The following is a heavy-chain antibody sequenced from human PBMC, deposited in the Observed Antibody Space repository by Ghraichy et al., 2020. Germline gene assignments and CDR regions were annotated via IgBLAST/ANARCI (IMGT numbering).Heavy chain of an antibody. Sequence: GGSLRLSCAASGFTFSGYWMPWVRQAPGKGLEWVANIKEDGSEKYYVDSVKGRFSISRDNAKNSLYLQMNSLRVEDTAVYYCARDATRGGDFDFWGQGTLVTVSS. D-gene: IGHD2-21*01. CDR2: IKEDGSEK. J-gene: IGHJ4*02. CDR3: ARDATRGGDFDF. CDR1: GFTFSGYW. V-gene: IGHV3-7*01.